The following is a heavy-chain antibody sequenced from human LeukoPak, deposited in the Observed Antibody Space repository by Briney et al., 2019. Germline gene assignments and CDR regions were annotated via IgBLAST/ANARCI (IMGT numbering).Heavy chain of an antibody. J-gene: IGHJ6*03. CDR3: ARTVVGATAPYYYYMDV. CDR2: IKQDGSEK. CDR1: GFTFSSYG. V-gene: IGHV3-7*01. D-gene: IGHD1-26*01. Sequence: PGGSLRLSCAASGFTFSSYGMSWVRQAPGKGLEWVANIKQDGSEKYYVDSVKGRFTISRDNAKNSLYLQMNSLRAEDTAVYYCARTVVGATAPYYYYMDVWGKGTTVTISS.